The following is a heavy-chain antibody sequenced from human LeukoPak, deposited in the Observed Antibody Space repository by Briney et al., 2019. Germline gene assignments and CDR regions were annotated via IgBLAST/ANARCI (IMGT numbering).Heavy chain of an antibody. V-gene: IGHV1-46*01. CDR3: ATDIGSWFGESHYYYYGMDV. J-gene: IGHJ6*02. D-gene: IGHD3-10*01. CDR2: INPSGGST. Sequence: ASVKVSCKASGYTFTSYYMHWVRQAPGQGLEWMGIINPSGGSTSYAQKFQGRVTMTEDTSTDTAYMELSSLRSEDTAVYYCATDIGSWFGESHYYYYGMDVWGQGTTVTVSS. CDR1: GYTFTSYY.